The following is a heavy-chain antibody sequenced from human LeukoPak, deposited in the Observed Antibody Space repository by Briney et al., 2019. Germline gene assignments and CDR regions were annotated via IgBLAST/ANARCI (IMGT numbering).Heavy chain of an antibody. CDR2: VCYNGTT. CDR3: ATSGGFNSPRHY. Sequence: SETLSLTCSVSGDSISRYFWAWIRQPPGKGLEWIGYVCYNGTTNYNPSLRNRVAISIDTSKNQFSLKLNSATAADTAVYYCATSGGFNSPRHYWGQGTLVTVSS. D-gene: IGHD3-16*01. CDR1: GDSISRYF. J-gene: IGHJ4*02. V-gene: IGHV4-59*01.